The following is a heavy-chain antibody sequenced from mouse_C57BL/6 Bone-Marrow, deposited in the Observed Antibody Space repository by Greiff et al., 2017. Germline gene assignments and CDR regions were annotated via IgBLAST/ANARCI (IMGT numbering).Heavy chain of an antibody. CDR1: GYAFSSSW. Sequence: QVQLQQSGPELVKPGASVKISCKASGYAFSSSWMNWVKQRPGKGLEWIGRIYPGDGDTNYNGKFKGKATLTADKSSSTAYMQLSSLTSEDSAVYCCARWDWDGYLDYWGQGTTLTVSS. D-gene: IGHD4-1*01. J-gene: IGHJ2*01. CDR2: IYPGDGDT. V-gene: IGHV1-82*01. CDR3: ARWDWDGYLDY.